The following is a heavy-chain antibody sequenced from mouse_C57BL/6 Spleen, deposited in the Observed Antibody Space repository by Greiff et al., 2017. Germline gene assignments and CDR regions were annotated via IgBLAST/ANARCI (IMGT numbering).Heavy chain of an antibody. CDR2: ISNGGGST. V-gene: IGHV5-12*01. Sequence: EVKVVESGGGLVQPGGSLKLSCAASGFTFSDYYMYWVRQTPEKRLEWVAYISNGGGSTYYPDTVKGRFTISRDNAKNTLYLQMSRLKSEDTAMYYCARLIYSNYYFDYWGQGTTLTVSS. CDR3: ARLIYSNYYFDY. CDR1: GFTFSDYY. J-gene: IGHJ2*01. D-gene: IGHD2-5*01.